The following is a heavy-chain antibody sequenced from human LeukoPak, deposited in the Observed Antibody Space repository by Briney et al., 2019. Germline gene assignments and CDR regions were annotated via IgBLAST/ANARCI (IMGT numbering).Heavy chain of an antibody. Sequence: GGSRRLSCTASGFTFSSYSMNWVRQAPGKGLDWVSYISSGSGTMYYADSVKGRFTISRDNARNSLFLQMNNLRDEDTALYYCAKNSRYSSSPTEYWGQGTLVTVSA. CDR3: AKNSRYSSSPTEY. CDR2: ISSGSGTM. V-gene: IGHV3-48*02. CDR1: GFTFSSYS. D-gene: IGHD6-13*01. J-gene: IGHJ4*02.